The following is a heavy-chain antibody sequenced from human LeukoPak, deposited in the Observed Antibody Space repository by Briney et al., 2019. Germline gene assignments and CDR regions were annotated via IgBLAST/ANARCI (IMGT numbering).Heavy chain of an antibody. CDR2: IYYSGST. D-gene: IGHD3-16*02. J-gene: IGHJ4*02. V-gene: IGHV4-59*01. CDR1: GGSISSYY. CDR3: AREADDYVWGSYRTFDY. Sequence: SETLSLTCTDSGGSISSYYWSWIRQPPGKGLEWIGYIYYSGSTNYNPSLKSRVTISVDTSKNQFSLKLSSVTAADTAVYYCAREADDYVWGSYRTFDYWGQGTLVTVSS.